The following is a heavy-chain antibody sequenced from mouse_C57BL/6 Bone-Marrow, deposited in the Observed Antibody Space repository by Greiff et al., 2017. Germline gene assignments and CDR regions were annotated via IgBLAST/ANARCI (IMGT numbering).Heavy chain of an antibody. CDR3: ASTLIAY. CDR2: IYPGSGST. Sequence: QVHVKQSGAELVKPGASVKMSCKASGYTFTSYWITWVKQRPGQGLEWIGDIYPGSGSTNYNEKFKSKATLTVDTSSSTAYMQLSSLTSEDSAVYYCASTLIAYWGQGTLVTVSA. CDR1: GYTFTSYW. V-gene: IGHV1-55*01. D-gene: IGHD6-1*01. J-gene: IGHJ3*01.